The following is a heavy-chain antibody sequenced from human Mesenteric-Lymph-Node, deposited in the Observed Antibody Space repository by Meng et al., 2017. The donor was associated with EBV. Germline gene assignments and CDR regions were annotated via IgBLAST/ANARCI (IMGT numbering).Heavy chain of an antibody. CDR2: TIPILGST. Sequence: QVQLMQSGAEVKKXXXXXKXXCXXSGGTFSSSAFSWVRQAPGQGLEWMGGTIPILGSTNYAQRFQDRVVISADESTTTVYMVLSSLTSEDTAVYYCARAPLPAATLTWFDPWGQGTLVTVSS. CDR3: ARAPLPAATLTWFDP. D-gene: IGHD2-2*01. J-gene: IGHJ5*02. V-gene: IGHV1-69*01. CDR1: GGTFSSSA.